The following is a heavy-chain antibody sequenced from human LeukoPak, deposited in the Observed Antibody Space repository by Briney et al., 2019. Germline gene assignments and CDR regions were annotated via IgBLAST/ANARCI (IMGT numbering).Heavy chain of an antibody. CDR1: GGSISSGGYS. V-gene: IGHV4-30-2*01. J-gene: IGHJ4*02. D-gene: IGHD3-22*01. CDR3: ARGKDSSDYFDY. CDR2: IYHSGST. Sequence: TPSQTLSLTCAVSGGSISSGGYSWSWIRQPPGKGLEWIGYIYHSGSTYYNPSLKSRVTISVDRSKNQFSLKLSSVTAADTAVYFCARGKDSSDYFDYWGQGTLVTVSS.